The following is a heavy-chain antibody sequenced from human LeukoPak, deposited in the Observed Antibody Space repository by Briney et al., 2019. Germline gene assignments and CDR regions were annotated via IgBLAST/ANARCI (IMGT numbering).Heavy chain of an antibody. CDR1: GGSFSGYY. CDR2: IYYSGST. J-gene: IGHJ6*03. V-gene: IGHV4-59*01. D-gene: IGHD2-2*01. Sequence: PSETLSLTCAVYGGSFSGYYWSWIRQPPGKGLEWIGYIYYSGSTNYNPSLKSRVTTSVDTSKNQFSLKLSSVTAADTAVYYCARGTYYYYYYMDVWGKGTTVTISS. CDR3: ARGTYYYYYYMDV.